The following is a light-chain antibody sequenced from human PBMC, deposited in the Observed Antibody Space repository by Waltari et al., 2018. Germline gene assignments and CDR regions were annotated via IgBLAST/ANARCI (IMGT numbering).Light chain of an antibody. CDR1: QSVSSN. Sequence: EIVMTQSPATLSVSPGERATLSCRASQSVSSNLAWYQQKPGQAPRLPIYGASTRATGIPARFSGSGSGTEFTLTISSLQSGDFAVYYCQHYNNWPPLTFGGGTKVEIK. CDR3: QHYNNWPPLT. J-gene: IGKJ4*01. CDR2: GAS. V-gene: IGKV3-15*01.